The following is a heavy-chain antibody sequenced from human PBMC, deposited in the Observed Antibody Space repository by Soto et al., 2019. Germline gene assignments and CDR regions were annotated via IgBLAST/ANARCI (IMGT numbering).Heavy chain of an antibody. CDR1: GGSISSGGYY. CDR2: INHSGST. Sequence: TLSLTCTVSGGSISSGGYYWSWIRQHPGKGLEWIGYINHSGSTNYNPSLKSRVTISVDTSKNQFSLKLTSVTAADTAVYYCARDKITGLFDYWGQGTLVTVSS. J-gene: IGHJ4*02. D-gene: IGHD2-8*02. CDR3: ARDKITGLFDY. V-gene: IGHV4-31*02.